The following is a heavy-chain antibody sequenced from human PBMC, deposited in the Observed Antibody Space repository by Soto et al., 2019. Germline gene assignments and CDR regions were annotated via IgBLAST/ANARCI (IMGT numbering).Heavy chain of an antibody. Sequence: EVQLVESGGGLVQPGESLRLSCVVFGFTISSYWMHWVRQAPGKGLVWVSRINGDGSSTNYADSVKGRFTISRDNAKNTLYLQMNTLRAEDTAVYYCAIAVAGPTAIAYWGQGNQVTVSS. V-gene: IGHV3-74*01. J-gene: IGHJ4*02. CDR3: AIAVAGPTAIAY. CDR1: GFTISSYW. D-gene: IGHD6-19*01. CDR2: INGDGSST.